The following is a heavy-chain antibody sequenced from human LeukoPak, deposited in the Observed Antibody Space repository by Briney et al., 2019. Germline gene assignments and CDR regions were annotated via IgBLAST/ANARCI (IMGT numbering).Heavy chain of an antibody. CDR2: ISANNRNI. V-gene: IGHV1-18*01. D-gene: IGHD3-16*01. J-gene: IGHJ4*02. CDR3: ATGLMSETTC. CDR1: GYTFASYG. Sequence: ASVKVSCKASGYTFASYGLAWVRQAPGQGLEWMGWISANNRNIYYAPNLQGRVTMTKDTSTSTAYMELRSLRPDDTAVYYCATGLMSETTCWGQGTLVTVSS.